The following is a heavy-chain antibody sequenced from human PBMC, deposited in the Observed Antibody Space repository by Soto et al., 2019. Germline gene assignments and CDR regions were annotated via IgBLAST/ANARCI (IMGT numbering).Heavy chain of an antibody. V-gene: IGHV3-66*01. J-gene: IGHJ5*02. Sequence: GGSLRLSCAASGFTVSSNYMSWVRQAPGKGLEWVSVIYSGGSTYYADSVKGRFTISRDNSKNTLYLQMNSLRAEDTAVYYCAREGLVGVPAARRGNDPWGQGTLVTVSS. D-gene: IGHD2-2*01. CDR3: AREGLVGVPAARRGNDP. CDR1: GFTVSSNY. CDR2: IYSGGST.